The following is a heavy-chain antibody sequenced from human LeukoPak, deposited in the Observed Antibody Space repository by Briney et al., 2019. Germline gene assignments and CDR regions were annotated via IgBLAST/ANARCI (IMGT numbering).Heavy chain of an antibody. CDR1: GGSFSGYY. J-gene: IGHJ4*02. D-gene: IGHD5-18*01. V-gene: IGHV4-34*01. CDR2: INHSGST. CDR3: ARVAGYSYGLSPFGY. Sequence: SETLSLTCAVYGGSFSGYYWSWIRQPPGKGLEWIGEINHSGSTNYNPSLKSRVTISVDTSKNQFSLKLSSVTAADTAVYYCARVAGYSYGLSPFGYWGQGTLVTVSS.